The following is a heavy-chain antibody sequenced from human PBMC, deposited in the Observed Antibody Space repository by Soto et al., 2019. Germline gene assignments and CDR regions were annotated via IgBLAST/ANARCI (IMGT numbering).Heavy chain of an antibody. CDR1: GYEFSNFG. CDR3: ARESRFLEWLSLNWFDP. D-gene: IGHD3-3*01. CDR2: ISYTGINI. Sequence: GGSLRLSYAASGYEFSNFGMSWVRQSPGKGLEWVSSISYTGININYAASLKGRFTISRDNAKNSLYLQMNSLIDDDTAVYYCARESRFLEWLSLNWFDPWGQGTLVTVSS. J-gene: IGHJ5*02. V-gene: IGHV3-21*01.